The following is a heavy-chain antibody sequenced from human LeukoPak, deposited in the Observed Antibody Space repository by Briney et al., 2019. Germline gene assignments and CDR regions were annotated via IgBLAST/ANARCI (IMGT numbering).Heavy chain of an antibody. CDR1: GGSFSGYY. V-gene: IGHV4-34*01. D-gene: IGHD6-13*01. Sequence: SETLSLTCAVYGGSFSGYYWSWIRQPPGKGLEWIGEINHSGSTNYNPPLKSRVTISVDTSKNQFSLKLSSVTAADTAVYYCARPYSSSRRSWFDPWGQGTLVTVSS. CDR2: INHSGST. CDR3: ARPYSSSRRSWFDP. J-gene: IGHJ5*02.